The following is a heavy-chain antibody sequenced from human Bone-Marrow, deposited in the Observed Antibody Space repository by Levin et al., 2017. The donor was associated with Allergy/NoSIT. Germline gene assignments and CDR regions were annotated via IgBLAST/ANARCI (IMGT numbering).Heavy chain of an antibody. CDR3: AKDIGGAANTFDS. CDR2: INWNSVNI. CDR1: GFDFDLYA. D-gene: IGHD6-13*01. Sequence: QAGGSLRLSCKASGFDFDLYAMHWVRQAPGKGLEWVSSINWNSVNIVYAGSVRGRFTMSRDNAENSVYLQMNTLRTEDTALYYCAKDIGGAANTFDSWGQGTPVSVSS. V-gene: IGHV3-9*01. J-gene: IGHJ4*02.